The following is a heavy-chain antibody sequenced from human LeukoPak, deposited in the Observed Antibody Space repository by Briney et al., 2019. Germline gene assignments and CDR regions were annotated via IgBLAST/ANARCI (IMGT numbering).Heavy chain of an antibody. D-gene: IGHD2-2*01. J-gene: IGHJ4*02. CDR1: GGSFSGYY. Sequence: SETLSLTCAVYGGSFSGYYWSWLRQPPGKGLEWSGEINHSGSTNYNPSLKSRVTISVDTSKNQFSLKLSSVTAAGTAVYYCARGSFVVVPAATLYYFDYWGQGTLVTVSS. V-gene: IGHV4-34*01. CDR2: INHSGST. CDR3: ARGSFVVVPAATLYYFDY.